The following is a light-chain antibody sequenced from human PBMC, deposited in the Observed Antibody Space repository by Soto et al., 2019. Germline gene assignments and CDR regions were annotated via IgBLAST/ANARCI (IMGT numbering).Light chain of an antibody. Sequence: EIVLTQSPGTLSLSPGERATLSCRAIQSVSSNYLAWYQEKPGQAPRLLIYGASTTASGIPARFSGSGSGTEFTLTISSLQSEDFAVYYCLHYNDWPRWTFGQGTKVDIK. CDR3: LHYNDWPRWT. J-gene: IGKJ1*01. CDR2: GAS. CDR1: QSVSSN. V-gene: IGKV3-15*01.